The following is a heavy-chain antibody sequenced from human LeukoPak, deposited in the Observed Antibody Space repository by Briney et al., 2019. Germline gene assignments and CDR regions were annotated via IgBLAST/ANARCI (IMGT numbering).Heavy chain of an antibody. D-gene: IGHD2-2*01. CDR1: GFTFSSYG. CDR2: IWYDGSNK. V-gene: IGHV3-33*01. J-gene: IGHJ4*02. CDR3: ARDIVVVPAEYYFDY. Sequence: GGSLRLSCAASGFTFSSYGMHWVRQAPGKGLEGVAVIWYDGSNKYYADSVKGRFTISRDNSKNTLYLQMNSLRAEDTAVYYCARDIVVVPAEYYFDYWGQGTLVTVSS.